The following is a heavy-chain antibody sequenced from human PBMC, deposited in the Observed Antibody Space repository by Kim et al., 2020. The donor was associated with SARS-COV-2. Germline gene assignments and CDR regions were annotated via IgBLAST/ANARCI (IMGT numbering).Heavy chain of an antibody. V-gene: IGHV4-34*01. J-gene: IGHJ4*02. Sequence: NPSLKSRVTISVDTSKNQFSLKLSSVTAADTAVYYCARRGGLLWFGEIDYWGQGTLVTVSS. D-gene: IGHD3-10*01. CDR3: ARRGGLLWFGEIDY.